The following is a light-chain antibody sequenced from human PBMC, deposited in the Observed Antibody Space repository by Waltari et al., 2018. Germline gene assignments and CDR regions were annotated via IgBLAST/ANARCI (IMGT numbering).Light chain of an antibody. CDR1: QSVLNSSNNKNY. Sequence: DIVMTQSPDSLAVSLGARATIPCKSSQSVLNSSNNKNYLAWYQQKPGQPPKLLIYWASTRESGVPDRFSGGGSGTDFTLTISSLQAEDVAVYYCHQYHSSPRTFGQGTKVELK. J-gene: IGKJ1*01. CDR3: HQYHSSPRT. V-gene: IGKV4-1*01. CDR2: WAS.